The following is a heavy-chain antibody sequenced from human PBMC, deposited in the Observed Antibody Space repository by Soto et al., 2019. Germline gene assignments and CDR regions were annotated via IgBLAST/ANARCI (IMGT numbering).Heavy chain of an antibody. J-gene: IGHJ6*02. D-gene: IGHD5-18*01. CDR1: GGTFSSFL. V-gene: IGHV1-69*01. CDR2: VSPVFGRA. Sequence: QVQLIQSGAEVKTPGSSVKVSCKASGGTFSSFLMGWVRQAPGHGLEWMGGVSPVFGRATYSQNFQGRVTITADVSTSTVYMELSGLKSEDTAVYYCILDCTSMSCYGYLGVDVWGQGTTVTVAS. CDR3: ILDCTSMSCYGYLGVDV.